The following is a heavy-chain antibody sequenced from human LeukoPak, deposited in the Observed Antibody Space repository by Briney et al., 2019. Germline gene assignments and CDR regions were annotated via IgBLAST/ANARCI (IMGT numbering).Heavy chain of an antibody. CDR2: IYYSEST. D-gene: IGHD6-13*01. CDR1: GGSISSYY. V-gene: IGHV4-59*01. J-gene: IGHJ5*02. CDR3: ARAGYRSSWYWFDP. Sequence: SETLSLTCTVSGGSISSYYWSWIRQPPGKGLEWIGYIYYSESTNYNPSLKSRVTISVDTSKNQFSLKLSSVTEADTAVYYCARAGYRSSWYWFDPWGQGTLVTVSS.